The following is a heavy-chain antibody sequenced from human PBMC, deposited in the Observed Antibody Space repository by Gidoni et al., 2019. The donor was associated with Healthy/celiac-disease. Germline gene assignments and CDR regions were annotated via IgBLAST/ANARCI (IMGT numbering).Heavy chain of an antibody. CDR2: INPNSGGT. J-gene: IGHJ5*02. D-gene: IGHD2-15*01. V-gene: IGHV1-2*04. Sequence: QVQLVQSGAEVKKLGASVKVSCKASGYTFTGDYMHWVRQAPGQGLEWMGWINPNSGGTNYAQKFQGWVTMTRDTSISTAYMELSRLRSDDTAVYYCARGVRMVAATRSWFDPWGQGTLVTVSS. CDR1: GYTFTGDY. CDR3: ARGVRMVAATRSWFDP.